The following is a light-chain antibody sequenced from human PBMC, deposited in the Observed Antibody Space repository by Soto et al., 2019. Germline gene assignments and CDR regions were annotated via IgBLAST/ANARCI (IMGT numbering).Light chain of an antibody. CDR2: AAS. Sequence: AIRMTQSPSSFSASTGDRVTITCRASQGISSYLAWYQQKPGKAPKLLIYAASTLQSGVPSRFSGSGSGTDFTLTISCLQSEDFATYYCQQSYSTPLTFGQVTKLEIK. J-gene: IGKJ2*01. CDR1: QGISSY. V-gene: IGKV1-8*01. CDR3: QQSYSTPLT.